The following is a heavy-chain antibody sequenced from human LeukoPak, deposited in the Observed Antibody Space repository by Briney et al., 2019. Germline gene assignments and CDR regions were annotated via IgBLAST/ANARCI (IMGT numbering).Heavy chain of an antibody. CDR2: INSDGSST. Sequence: GGSLRLSCAASGFTFSSYWMHWVRQAPGKGLVWVSRINSDGSSTSYADSVKGRFTISRDNAKNTLYLQMNSLRAEDTAVYYRASMASGSFDDYWGQGTLVTVSS. D-gene: IGHD1-26*01. CDR1: GFTFSSYW. V-gene: IGHV3-74*01. CDR3: ASMASGSFDDY. J-gene: IGHJ4*02.